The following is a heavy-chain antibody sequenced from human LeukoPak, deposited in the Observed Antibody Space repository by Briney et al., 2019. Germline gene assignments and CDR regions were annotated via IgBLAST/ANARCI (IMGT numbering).Heavy chain of an antibody. V-gene: IGHV3-33*01. J-gene: IGHJ5*02. CDR2: VWYDGSNK. D-gene: IGHD3-16*01. Sequence: GGSLRLSCAASGFTFSSYGMHWVRQAPGKGLEWVAVVWYDGSNKYYADSVKGRFTISRDNSKNTLYLQMNSLRAEDTAVYYCASAGYASWFDPWGQGTLVTDSS. CDR3: ASAGYASWFDP. CDR1: GFTFSSYG.